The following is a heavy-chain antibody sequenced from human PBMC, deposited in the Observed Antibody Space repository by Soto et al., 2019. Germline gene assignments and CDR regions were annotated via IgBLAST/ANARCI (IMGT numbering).Heavy chain of an antibody. Sequence: SVKVSFKASGGTFSSYAISWVRQAPGQGLEWMGGIIPIFGTANYAQKFQGRVTITADKSTSTAYMELSSLRSEDTAVYYCASGVAAAGTGFDYWGQGTLVTVSS. D-gene: IGHD6-13*01. CDR1: GGTFSSYA. CDR2: IIPIFGTA. CDR3: ASGVAAAGTGFDY. V-gene: IGHV1-69*06. J-gene: IGHJ4*02.